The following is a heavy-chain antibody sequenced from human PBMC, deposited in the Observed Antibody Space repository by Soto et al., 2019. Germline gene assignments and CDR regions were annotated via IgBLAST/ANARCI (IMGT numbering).Heavy chain of an antibody. V-gene: IGHV3-30-3*01. CDR1: GFTFSSYA. D-gene: IGHD3-22*01. J-gene: IGHJ4*02. CDR2: ISYDGSNK. Sequence: QVQLVESGGGVVQPGRSLRLSCAASGFTFSSYAMHWVRQAPGKGLEWVAVISYDGSNKYYADSVKGRFTISRANAKNTLYLKMNSLRAEDTAVYYCARAGDYDSSGYSDYWGQGTLVTVAS. CDR3: ARAGDYDSSGYSDY.